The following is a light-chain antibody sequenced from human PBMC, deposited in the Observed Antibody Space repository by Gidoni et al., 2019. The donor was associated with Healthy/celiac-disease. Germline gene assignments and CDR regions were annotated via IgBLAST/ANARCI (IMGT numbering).Light chain of an antibody. CDR2: AAS. Sequence: DIQMTQSPSSLSASVGDRVTITCRASQSISSYLNWYQQKPGKAPKLLIYAASSLRSGVPSRFSGSGSGTDFTLTISSLQPEDFAPYYCQQSYSTPYSFGQGTKLEI. V-gene: IGKV1-39*01. J-gene: IGKJ2*03. CDR1: QSISSY. CDR3: QQSYSTPYS.